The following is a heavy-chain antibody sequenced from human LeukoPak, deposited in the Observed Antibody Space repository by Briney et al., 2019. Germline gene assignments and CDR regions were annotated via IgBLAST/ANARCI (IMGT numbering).Heavy chain of an antibody. D-gene: IGHD3-9*01. V-gene: IGHV4-30-2*01. CDR1: GGSISSGGYY. J-gene: IGHJ5*02. CDR3: ARSRYPVGWFDP. CDR2: IYHSGST. Sequence: SETLSLTCTVSGGSISSGGYYWSWIRQPPGKGLEWIGYIYHSGSTYYNPSLKSRVTISVDRSKNQFSLKLSSVTAADTAVYYCARSRYPVGWFDPWGQGTLVTVSS.